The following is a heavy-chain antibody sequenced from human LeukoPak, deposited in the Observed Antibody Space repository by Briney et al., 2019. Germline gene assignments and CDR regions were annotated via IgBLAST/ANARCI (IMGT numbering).Heavy chain of an antibody. J-gene: IGHJ4*02. CDR2: FYYSGST. V-gene: IGHV4-39*07. CDR3: ARAGGGLDY. Sequence: KSSETLSLTCTVSGDSVSTRTYYWGWIRQPPGKGLEWIGSFYYSGSTYYNPSLKSRVTISVYTSKNQFSLRLTSVTAADTAVYSCARAGGGLDYWGQGILVTVSS. D-gene: IGHD2-15*01. CDR1: GDSVSTRTYY.